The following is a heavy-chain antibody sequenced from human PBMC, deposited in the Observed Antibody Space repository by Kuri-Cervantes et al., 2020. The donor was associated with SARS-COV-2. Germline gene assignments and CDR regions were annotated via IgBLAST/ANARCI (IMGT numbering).Heavy chain of an antibody. CDR3: AKDTKPLAAAGWFDP. Sequence: LSLTCAASGFTFSDYYMSWIRQAPGKGLEWVAVISYDGSNKYYADSVKGRFTISRDNSKNTLYLQMNSLRAEDTAVYYCAKDTKPLAAAGWFDPWGQGTLVTVSS. CDR2: ISYDGSNK. V-gene: IGHV3-30*18. J-gene: IGHJ5*02. D-gene: IGHD6-13*01. CDR1: GFTFSDYY.